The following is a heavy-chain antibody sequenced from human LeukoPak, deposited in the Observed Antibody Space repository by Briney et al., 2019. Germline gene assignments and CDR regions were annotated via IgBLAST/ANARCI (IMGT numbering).Heavy chain of an antibody. CDR1: GFTFSSYS. CDR3: ARDPTTYYDFWSGSSDFDY. CDR2: ISSSSSYI. D-gene: IGHD3-3*01. V-gene: IGHV3-21*01. J-gene: IGHJ4*02. Sequence: GGSLRLSCAASGFTFSSYSMNWVRQAPGKGLEWVSSISSSSSYIYYADSVKGRFTISRDNAKNSLYLQMNSLRAEDTAVYYCARDPTTYYDFWSGSSDFDYWGQGTLVTVSS.